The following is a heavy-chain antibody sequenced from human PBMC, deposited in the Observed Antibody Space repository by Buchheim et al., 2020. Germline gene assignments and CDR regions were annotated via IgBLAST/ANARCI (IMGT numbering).Heavy chain of an antibody. V-gene: IGHV1-69*02. CDR1: GGTFSSYT. D-gene: IGHD2-2*01. CDR3: ARSPEDIVVVDYYGMDV. J-gene: IGHJ6*02. CDR2: IIPILGIA. Sequence: QVQLVQSGAEVKKPGSSVKVSCKASGGTFSSYTISWVRQAPGQGLEWMGRIIPILGIANYAQKFQGRVTITADKSTSTAYMELSSLRSEDTAVYYCARSPEDIVVVDYYGMDVWGQGTT.